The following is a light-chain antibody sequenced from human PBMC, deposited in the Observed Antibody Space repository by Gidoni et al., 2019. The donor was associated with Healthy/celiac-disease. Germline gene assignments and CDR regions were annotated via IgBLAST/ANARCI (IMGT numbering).Light chain of an antibody. V-gene: IGKV1-5*03. Sequence: DIQMTQSPSTLSASVGDRVTITCRASQSISSWLAWYQQKPGKAPKLLIYKASSLESGVPSRFSGSGSGTEFTLTISSLQPDDFATYYCQQYNSFXXXTKLEIK. CDR3: QQYNS. CDR2: KAS. J-gene: IGKJ2*01. CDR1: QSISSW.